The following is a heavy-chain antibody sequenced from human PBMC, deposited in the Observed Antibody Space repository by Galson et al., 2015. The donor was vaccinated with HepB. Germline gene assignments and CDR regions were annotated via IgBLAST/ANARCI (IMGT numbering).Heavy chain of an antibody. CDR2: IYWNDDK. J-gene: IGHJ4*02. D-gene: IGHD3-10*01. CDR1: GFSLSATGAG. V-gene: IGHV2-5*01. Sequence: PALVKPTQTLTLTCTFSGFSLSATGAGVGWIRQAPGKALEWLALIYWNDDKRYSPSLKSRLTITRDTSKDQVVLTMTNMDPVDTATYYCVQRGGAWGQGTLVTVSS. CDR3: VQRGGA.